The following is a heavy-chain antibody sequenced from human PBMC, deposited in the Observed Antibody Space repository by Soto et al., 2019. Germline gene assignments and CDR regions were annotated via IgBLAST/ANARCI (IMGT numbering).Heavy chain of an antibody. CDR2: INSDGSST. Sequence: PGGSLRLSCAASGFTFSSYAMHWVRQAPGKGLEWVAGINSDGSSTCYADSVKGRFTISRDNAKNTLYLQMNSLRAEDTAVYYCARVRDCSGGSCYSNYYYYMDVWGKGTTVTVSS. V-gene: IGHV3-74*01. CDR3: ARVRDCSGGSCYSNYYYYMDV. J-gene: IGHJ6*03. CDR1: GFTFSSYA. D-gene: IGHD2-15*01.